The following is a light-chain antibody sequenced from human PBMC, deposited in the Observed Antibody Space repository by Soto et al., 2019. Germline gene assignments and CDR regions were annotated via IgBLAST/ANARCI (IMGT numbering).Light chain of an antibody. V-gene: IGLV1-44*01. J-gene: IGLJ3*02. CDR2: TYN. Sequence: QSVLTQPLSASGTPGQRVTISCSGGYSNIATYPVNWFQQLPGTAPKLLIYTYNRRPSGVPDRFSGSKSGTSASLAISGLQSEDEADYYCAAWDENLNGWVFGGGTKLTVL. CDR3: AAWDENLNGWV. CDR1: YSNIATYP.